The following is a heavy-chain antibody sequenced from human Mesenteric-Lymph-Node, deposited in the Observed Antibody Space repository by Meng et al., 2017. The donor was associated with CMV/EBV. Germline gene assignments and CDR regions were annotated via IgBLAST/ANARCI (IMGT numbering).Heavy chain of an antibody. Sequence: SQTLSLTCAISGDSVSSNSAAWNWIRQSPSRGLEWLGRTYYRSKWYNDYAVSVKSRISINSDTSKNQFSLKLSSVTAADTAVYYCARDCRDCSSITSPYSTIDGMDVWGQGTTVTVSS. D-gene: IGHD2/OR15-2a*01. CDR2: TYYRSKWYN. CDR1: GDSVSSNSAA. CDR3: ARDCRDCSSITSPYSTIDGMDV. V-gene: IGHV6-1*01. J-gene: IGHJ6*02.